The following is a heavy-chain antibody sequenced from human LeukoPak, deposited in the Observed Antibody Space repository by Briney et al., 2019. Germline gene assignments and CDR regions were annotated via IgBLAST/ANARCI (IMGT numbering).Heavy chain of an antibody. Sequence: GGSLRLSCAASGFTFSSYSMNWVSQAPGKGLEWVSYISSSSSTIYYADSVKGRFTISRDNAKNSLYLQMNSLRDEDTAVYYCARDGAYYDSSGYGAFDIWGQGTMVTVSS. CDR3: ARDGAYYDSSGYGAFDI. D-gene: IGHD3-22*01. V-gene: IGHV3-48*02. CDR2: ISSSSSTI. CDR1: GFTFSSYS. J-gene: IGHJ3*02.